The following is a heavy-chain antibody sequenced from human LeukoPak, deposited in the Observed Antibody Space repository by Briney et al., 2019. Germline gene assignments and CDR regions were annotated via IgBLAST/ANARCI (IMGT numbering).Heavy chain of an antibody. V-gene: IGHV4-39*07. CDR2: IYYSGST. CDR1: GGSISSSSYY. D-gene: IGHD3-22*01. J-gene: IGHJ4*02. CDR3: AAAYYDSSGYAFDY. Sequence: SETLSLTCTVSGGSISSSSYYWGWIRQPPGKGLEWIGSIYYSGSTYYNPSLKSRVTISVDTSKNQFSLKLSSVTAADTAVYYCAAAYYDSSGYAFDYWGQGTLVTVSS.